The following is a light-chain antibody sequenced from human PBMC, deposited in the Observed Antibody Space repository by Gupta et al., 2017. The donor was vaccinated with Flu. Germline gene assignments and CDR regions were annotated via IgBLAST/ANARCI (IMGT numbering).Light chain of an antibody. CDR1: QSLANN. V-gene: IGKV3-15*01. CDR3: QQYHNWPRT. J-gene: IGKJ1*01. Sequence: GKRTTLSYRASQSLANNLACFQQRPGQAPRLLFYGASSRGTTVPARFSGSGSGTDFTLTISSLQSEDFAVYYCQQYHNWPRTFGPGTKVEVK. CDR2: GAS.